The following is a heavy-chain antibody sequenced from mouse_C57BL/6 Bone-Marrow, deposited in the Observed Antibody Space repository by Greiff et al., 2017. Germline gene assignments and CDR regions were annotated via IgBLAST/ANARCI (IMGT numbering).Heavy chain of an antibody. CDR3: AREFITTVVANWYFDV. D-gene: IGHD1-1*01. CDR2: IYPRSGNT. Sequence: VKLQQSGAELARPGASVKLSCKASGYTFTSYGISWVKQRTGQGLEWIGEIYPRSGNTYYNEKFKGKATLTADKSSSTAYMELRSLTSEDSAVYFCAREFITTVVANWYFDVWGTGTTVTVSS. CDR1: GYTFTSYG. J-gene: IGHJ1*03. V-gene: IGHV1-81*01.